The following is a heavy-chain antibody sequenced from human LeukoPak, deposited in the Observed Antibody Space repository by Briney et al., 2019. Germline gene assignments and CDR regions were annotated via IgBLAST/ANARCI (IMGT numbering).Heavy chain of an antibody. D-gene: IGHD6-13*01. CDR3: ARHYISVGAQLAFETFYDY. V-gene: IGHV4-39*01. CDR2: IYYSGST. J-gene: IGHJ4*02. Sequence: SETLSLTCTVSGGSISSSSYSWGWIRQPPGKGLEWIGSIYYSGSTYYNPSLKSRVTVSVDTSKNQFSLKLSSVTAADTAVYYCARHYISVGAQLAFETFYDYWGQGTLVTVSS. CDR1: GGSISSSSYS.